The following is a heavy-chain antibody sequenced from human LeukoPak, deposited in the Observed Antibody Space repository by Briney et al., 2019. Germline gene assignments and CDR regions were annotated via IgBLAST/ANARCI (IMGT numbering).Heavy chain of an antibody. V-gene: IGHV4-39*01. D-gene: IGHD2-2*01. J-gene: IGHJ4*02. Sequence: PSETLSLTCTVSGVSISSGTYYWGWIRQPPGKGLEWIGSIYYGGTTYYNPSLRSRVTISVDTSKNQFSLKLSSVTAADTAVYYCARQDIGVLDHWGQGTLVTVSS. CDR3: ARQDIGVLDH. CDR2: IYYGGTT. CDR1: GVSISSGTYY.